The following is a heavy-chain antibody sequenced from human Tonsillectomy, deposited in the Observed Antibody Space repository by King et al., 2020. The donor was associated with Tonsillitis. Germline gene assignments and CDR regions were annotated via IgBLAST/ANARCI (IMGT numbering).Heavy chain of an antibody. CDR1: GYSFTNYW. CDR2: IYPGDSDT. D-gene: IGHD1-26*01. V-gene: IGHV5-51*01. Sequence: VQLVESGTEMKKPGESLKISCKGSGYSFTNYWIAWVRQMPGKGLEWMGIIYPGDSDTRYSPSFQGQVTLSADKSISTAYLQWSSLKASDTAMYYCARLKPEWGHDYWGQGTLVTVSS. J-gene: IGHJ4*02. CDR3: ARLKPEWGHDY.